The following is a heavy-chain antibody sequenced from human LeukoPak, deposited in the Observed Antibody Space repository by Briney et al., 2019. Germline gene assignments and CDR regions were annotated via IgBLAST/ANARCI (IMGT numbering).Heavy chain of an antibody. CDR2: IHTSGST. V-gene: IGHV4-4*07. CDR3: ARSQAPLEWLLKNAFDI. D-gene: IGHD3-3*01. CDR1: GGSISSYY. J-gene: IGHJ3*02. Sequence: PSETLSLTCTVSGGSISSYYWSWIRQPAGKGLEWIGRIHTSGSTNYNPSLKSRVTVSVDTSKNQFSLKLSSVTAADTAVYYCARSQAPLEWLLKNAFDIWGQGTMVTVSS.